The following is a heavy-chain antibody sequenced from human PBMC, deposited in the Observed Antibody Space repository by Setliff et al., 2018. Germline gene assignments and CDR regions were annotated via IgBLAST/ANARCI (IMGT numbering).Heavy chain of an antibody. J-gene: IGHJ4*02. CDR2: LYSAGST. CDR3: ASDPRGYSYGSRSDY. CDR1: GFTVSKNY. D-gene: IGHD5-18*01. V-gene: IGHV3-66*02. Sequence: GGSLRLSCAASGFTVSKNYLSWVRQAPGKGLEWISSLYSAGSTYYADSVKGRFTISRDNSKNTLDLQMNSLRVEDTAVYYRASDPRGYSYGSRSDYWGQGTLVTVSS.